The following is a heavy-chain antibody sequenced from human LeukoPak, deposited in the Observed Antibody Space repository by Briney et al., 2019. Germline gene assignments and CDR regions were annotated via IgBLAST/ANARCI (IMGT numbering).Heavy chain of an antibody. CDR1: GGSISSYY. J-gene: IGHJ2*01. CDR3: ARFADSRTWYLDL. Sequence: SETLSLTCTVSGGSISSYYWSWIRQPPGKGLEWIGYIYYSGSTNYNPSLKSRVTISVDTSKNQFSLKLSSVTAADTAVYYCARFADSRTWYLDLWGRGTLVTVSS. D-gene: IGHD3-22*01. V-gene: IGHV4-59*01. CDR2: IYYSGST.